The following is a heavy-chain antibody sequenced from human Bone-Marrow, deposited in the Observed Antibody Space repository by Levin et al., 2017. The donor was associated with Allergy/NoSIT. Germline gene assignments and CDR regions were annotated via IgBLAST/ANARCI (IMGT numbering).Heavy chain of an antibody. Sequence: GESLKISCVASESTFSSYWMHWVRQAPGKGLVWVSRINNDGSSATYADSVKGRFTISRDNAKNTIYLQMNSLRADDTAVYYCTRDRPHNWFDPWGQGTLVTVSS. CDR2: INNDGSSA. D-gene: IGHD6-6*01. CDR3: TRDRPHNWFDP. V-gene: IGHV3-74*01. J-gene: IGHJ5*02. CDR1: ESTFSSYW.